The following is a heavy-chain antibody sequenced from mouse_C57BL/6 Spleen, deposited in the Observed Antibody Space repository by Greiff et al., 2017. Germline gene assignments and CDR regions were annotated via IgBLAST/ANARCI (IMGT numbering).Heavy chain of an antibody. CDR2: ISSGGDYI. CDR1: GFTFSSYA. D-gene: IGHD2-10*01. Sequence: DVQLQESGEGLVKPGGSLKLSCAASGFTFSSYAMSWVRQTPEKRLEWVAYISSGGDYIYYADTVKGRFTISRDNARNTLYLQMSSLKSEDTAMYYCTRDRTYYGKRNYAMDYWGQGTSVTVSS. V-gene: IGHV5-9-1*02. J-gene: IGHJ4*01. CDR3: TRDRTYYGKRNYAMDY.